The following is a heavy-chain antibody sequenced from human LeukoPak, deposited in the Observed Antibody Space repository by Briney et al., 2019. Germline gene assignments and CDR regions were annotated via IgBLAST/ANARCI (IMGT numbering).Heavy chain of an antibody. V-gene: IGHV3-23*01. Sequence: SVKGRFTISRDNSKNTLYLQMNSLRAEDTAVYYCAKASTFGVVPRDAFDIWGQGTMVTVSS. J-gene: IGHJ3*02. D-gene: IGHD3-3*01. CDR3: AKASTFGVVPRDAFDI.